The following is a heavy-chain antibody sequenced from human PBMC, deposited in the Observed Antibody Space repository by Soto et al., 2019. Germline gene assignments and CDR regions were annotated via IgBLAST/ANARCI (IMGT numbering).Heavy chain of an antibody. V-gene: IGHV1-8*01. CDR3: ARDPSGYPY. D-gene: IGHD3-16*02. CDR1: GYTFTSYD. Sequence: ASVKVSCKASGYTFTSYDINWVRQATGQGLEWMGWMNPNSGNTGYAQKFQGRVTMTRDTSISTAYMELSRLRSDDTAVYYCARDPSGYPYWGQGTLVTVSS. J-gene: IGHJ4*02. CDR2: MNPNSGNT.